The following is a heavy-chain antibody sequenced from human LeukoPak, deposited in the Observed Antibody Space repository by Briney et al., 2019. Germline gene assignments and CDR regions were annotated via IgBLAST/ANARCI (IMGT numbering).Heavy chain of an antibody. D-gene: IGHD3-22*01. V-gene: IGHV4-4*07. CDR3: ARDTHSSGSPLYFDY. CDR2: IYTSGST. CDR1: GGSISSYY. J-gene: IGHJ4*02. Sequence: PSETLSLTCTVSGGSISSYYWSWIRQPAGKGLEWIGRIYTSGSTNYNPSLKSRVTMSVDTSKNQFSLKLSSVTAADTAVYYCARDTHSSGSPLYFDYWGQGTLVTVSS.